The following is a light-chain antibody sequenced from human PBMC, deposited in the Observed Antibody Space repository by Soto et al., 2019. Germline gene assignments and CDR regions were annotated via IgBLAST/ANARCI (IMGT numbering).Light chain of an antibody. CDR1: SSDVGAYNY. J-gene: IGLJ1*01. V-gene: IGLV2-14*01. CDR2: EVS. Sequence: QSVLTQPPSASGSPGQSVTISCTGTSSDVGAYNYVSWYQQHPGKAPKLMIYEVSNRPSGVSNRFSGSKSGNTASLTISGLQAEDEADYYCSSYTGSSTLVFGTGTKVTVL. CDR3: SSYTGSSTLV.